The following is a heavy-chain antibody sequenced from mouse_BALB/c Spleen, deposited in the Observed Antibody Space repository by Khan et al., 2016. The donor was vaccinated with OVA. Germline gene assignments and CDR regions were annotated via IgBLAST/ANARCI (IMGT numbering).Heavy chain of an antibody. D-gene: IGHD1-1*01. CDR1: GFTFSTYG. CDR2: ISSGGHYT. J-gene: IGHJ3*01. CDR3: ARLAYYYNSEGFAY. V-gene: IGHV5-6*01. Sequence: EVELVESGGDLVKPGGSLKISCAASGFTFSTYGMSWVSQTPDKRLEWVATISSGGHYTYYPDSVKGRFTISRDNAKNSLYLQLTSLKSEDTAIYYCARLAYYYNSEGFAYGGQGTLVTVSA.